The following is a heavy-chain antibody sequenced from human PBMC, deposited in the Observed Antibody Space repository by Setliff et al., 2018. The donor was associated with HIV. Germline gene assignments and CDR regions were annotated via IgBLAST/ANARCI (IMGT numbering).Heavy chain of an antibody. V-gene: IGHV3-30*02. Sequence: PGGSLRLSCAASGFTFASYGMHWVRQAPGKGLEWVTFVKYDGSSKYYADSVKGRFTISRDNSKNTLYLQMNSLRGEDTAVYYCAKDVYVAKYYYGSSGYSGSYYFDYWGQGTLVTVPQ. J-gene: IGHJ4*02. CDR1: GFTFASYG. CDR2: VKYDGSSK. CDR3: AKDVYVAKYYYGSSGYSGSYYFDY. D-gene: IGHD3-22*01.